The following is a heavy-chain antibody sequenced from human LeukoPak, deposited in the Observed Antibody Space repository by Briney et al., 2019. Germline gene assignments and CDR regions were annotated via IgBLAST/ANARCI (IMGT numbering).Heavy chain of an antibody. J-gene: IGHJ5*02. Sequence: PSETLSLTCTVSGGSISSYYWSWIRQPAGKGLEWIGRIYTTGSTNYNPSLKSRVTMSVDTSKNQFSLTLSSVTAADTVVYYCARTHSSRYNWFDPWGQGTLVTVSS. CDR1: GGSISSYY. CDR3: ARTHSSRYNWFDP. V-gene: IGHV4-4*07. D-gene: IGHD6-13*01. CDR2: IYTTGST.